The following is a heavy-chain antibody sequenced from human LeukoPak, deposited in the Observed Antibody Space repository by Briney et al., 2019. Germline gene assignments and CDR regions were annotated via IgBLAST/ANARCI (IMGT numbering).Heavy chain of an antibody. D-gene: IGHD3-16*01. CDR1: GYTFSVYY. V-gene: IGHV1-2*02. Sequence: ASVKVSCKTSGYTFSVYYIQWVRQAPGLGLEWMGWINPNTDGTNYAEKFKGRVTMTRDTSISTAYMEVTRLKSDDTAIYYCARDLGFDSWGQGTLVTVSS. CDR2: INPNTDGT. J-gene: IGHJ4*02. CDR3: ARDLGFDS.